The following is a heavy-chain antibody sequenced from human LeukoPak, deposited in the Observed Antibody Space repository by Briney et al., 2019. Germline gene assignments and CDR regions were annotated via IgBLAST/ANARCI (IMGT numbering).Heavy chain of an antibody. CDR3: ARVNSSSWYYSDY. D-gene: IGHD6-13*01. J-gene: IGHJ4*02. Sequence: TSETLSLTCTVSGGSISSGGYYWSWIRQHPGKGLEWIGYIYYSGSTYYNPSLKSRVTISVDTSKNQFSLKLSSVTAADTAMYYCARVNSSSWYYSDYWGQGTLVTVSS. CDR1: GGSISSGGYY. CDR2: IYYSGST. V-gene: IGHV4-31*03.